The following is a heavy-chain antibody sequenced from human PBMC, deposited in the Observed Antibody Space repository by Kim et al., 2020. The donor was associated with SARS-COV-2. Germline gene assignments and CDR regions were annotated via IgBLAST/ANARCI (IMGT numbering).Heavy chain of an antibody. Sequence: AQKFQGRVTMTRDTSPSTVYMELSSLRSEDTAVYYCAREYGSGSYNWFDPWGQGTLVTVSS. V-gene: IGHV1-46*01. J-gene: IGHJ5*02. CDR3: AREYGSGSYNWFDP. D-gene: IGHD3-10*01.